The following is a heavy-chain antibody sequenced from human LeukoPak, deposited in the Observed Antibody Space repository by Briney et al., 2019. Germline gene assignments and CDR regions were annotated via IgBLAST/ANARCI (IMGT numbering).Heavy chain of an antibody. J-gene: IGHJ4*02. V-gene: IGHV4-59*01. CDR3: ARDRYGGFVDH. D-gene: IGHD1-26*01. CDR1: GGSISSYY. CDR2: IYYSGST. Sequence: SETLSLTCTVSGGSISSYYWSWIRQPPGKGLEWIGYIYYSGSTNCNPSLKSRVTISVDTSKNQFSLKLSSVTAADTAVYYCARDRYGGFVDHWGRGTLVTVSS.